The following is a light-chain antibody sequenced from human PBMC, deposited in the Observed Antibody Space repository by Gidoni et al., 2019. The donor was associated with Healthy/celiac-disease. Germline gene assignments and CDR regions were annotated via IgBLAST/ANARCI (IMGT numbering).Light chain of an antibody. Sequence: EIVMTQSPATLSVSPGERAPLSSRANQSVSSNLAWYQQKTVQAPRLLIYVASTSATGIPARFSGSGSGTEFTLTISSLQSEDIAVYYCQQYNNWPLTFGGGTKVEIK. CDR3: QQYNNWPLT. V-gene: IGKV3-15*01. CDR1: QSVSSN. CDR2: VAS. J-gene: IGKJ4*01.